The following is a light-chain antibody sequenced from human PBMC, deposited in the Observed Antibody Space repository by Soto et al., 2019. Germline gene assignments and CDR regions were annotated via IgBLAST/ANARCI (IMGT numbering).Light chain of an antibody. J-gene: IGKJ1*01. CDR3: QQYGSSPT. CDR1: QSVSSSY. V-gene: IGKV3-20*01. CDR2: DVS. Sequence: EIVLTQSPGTLSLSPGERATLSCRSSQSVSSSYLAWYQQEPGQAPRLLIYDVSSRATGIPDRFSGSGSGTDFTLTISRLEPEDFAVYYCQQYGSSPTFGQETKVEIK.